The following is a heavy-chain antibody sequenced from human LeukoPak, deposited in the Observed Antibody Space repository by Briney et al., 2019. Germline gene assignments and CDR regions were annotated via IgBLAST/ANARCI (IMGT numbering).Heavy chain of an antibody. J-gene: IGHJ4*02. Sequence: PGGSLRPSCAASGFTFGSYWMSWVRQAPGKGLEWVANIKEDGSEHYYVGSVKGRFTTSRDNAKDSLFLQMNNLRAGDTAVYFCARGSGTFYLDFWGQGTLVTVSS. CDR3: ARGSGTFYLDF. D-gene: IGHD3-10*01. CDR1: GFTFGSYW. CDR2: IKEDGSEH. V-gene: IGHV3-7*01.